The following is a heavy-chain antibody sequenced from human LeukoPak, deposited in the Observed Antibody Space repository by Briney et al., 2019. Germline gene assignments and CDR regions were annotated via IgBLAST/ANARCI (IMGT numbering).Heavy chain of an antibody. Sequence: GGSLRLSCAASGFTFSSYAMHWVRQAPGKGLGWVAVISYDGSNKYYADSVKGRFTISRDNSKNTLYLQMNSLRAEDTAVYYCARGTSTDYGELDYWGQGTLVTVSS. D-gene: IGHD4-17*01. J-gene: IGHJ4*02. V-gene: IGHV3-30-3*01. CDR1: GFTFSSYA. CDR3: ARGTSTDYGELDY. CDR2: ISYDGSNK.